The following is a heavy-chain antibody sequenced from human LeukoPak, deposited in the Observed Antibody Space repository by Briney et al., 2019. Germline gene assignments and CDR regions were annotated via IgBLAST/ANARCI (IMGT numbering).Heavy chain of an antibody. V-gene: IGHV3-21*01. CDR3: ARDSPISKSH. CDR1: GFTFSSYS. CDR2: ISSSSSYI. J-gene: IGHJ1*01. Sequence: PGGSLRLSCAASGFTFSSYSMNRVRQDPGKGLEWVSSISSSSSYIYYADSVKGRFTISRDNAKNSLYLQTNSLRAEDTAVYYCARDSPISKSHWGQGTLVTVSS.